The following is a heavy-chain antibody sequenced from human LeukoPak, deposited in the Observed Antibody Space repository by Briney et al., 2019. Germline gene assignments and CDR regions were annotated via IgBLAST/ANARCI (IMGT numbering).Heavy chain of an antibody. CDR1: GFTFSSYS. CDR2: ISSSSSTI. V-gene: IGHV3-48*01. J-gene: IGHJ4*02. Sequence: GGSLRLSCAASGFTFSSYSMNWVRQAPGKGLEWVSYISSSSSTIYYADSVKGRFTIPRDNAKNSLYLQMNSLRAEDTAVYYCARLSPERGYSYAPLDIYFDYWGQGTLVTASS. D-gene: IGHD5-18*01. CDR3: ARLSPERGYSYAPLDIYFDY.